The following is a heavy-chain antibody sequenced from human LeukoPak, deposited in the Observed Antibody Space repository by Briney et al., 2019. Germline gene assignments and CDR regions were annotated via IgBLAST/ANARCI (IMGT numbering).Heavy chain of an antibody. CDR2: IYSGGST. J-gene: IGHJ4*02. V-gene: IGHV3-66*01. D-gene: IGHD2-21*02. CDR1: GFTFSSYA. Sequence: PGGSLRLSCAASGFTFSSYAMSWVRQAPGKGLEWVSLIYSGGSTYYADSVKGRFTISRDNSENTLYLQMNSLRAEDTAVYYCARAAYCGGDCYSSGDFWGQGTLVTVSS. CDR3: ARAAYCGGDCYSSGDF.